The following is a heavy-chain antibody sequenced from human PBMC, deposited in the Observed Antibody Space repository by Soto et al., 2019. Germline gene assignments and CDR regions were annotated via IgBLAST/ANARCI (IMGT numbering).Heavy chain of an antibody. CDR3: ARHEGNGNVWPLDY. J-gene: IGHJ4*02. CDR2: IHYSGST. D-gene: IGHD2-8*01. Sequence: SETLSLTCTVSGDSIGTTHSYWAWIRQSPGKGLEWIGNIHYSGSTYYMPSLRSRVTLSVDTSKNQFSLRLTSVTAEDAAVYYCARHEGNGNVWPLDYWGQGILVTVSS. CDR1: GDSIGTTHSY. V-gene: IGHV4-39*01.